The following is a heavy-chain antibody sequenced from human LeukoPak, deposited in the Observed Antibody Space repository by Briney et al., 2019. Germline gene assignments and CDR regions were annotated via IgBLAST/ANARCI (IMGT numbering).Heavy chain of an antibody. Sequence: PSQTLSLTCTVSGGSISSGSYYWSWIRQPAGKGLEWIGRIYTSGSTNYNPSLKSRVTISVDTSKNQFSLKLSSVTAADTAVYYCAREGCSGGSCYSLGHDYWGQGTLVTVSS. V-gene: IGHV4-61*02. D-gene: IGHD2-15*01. CDR1: GGSISSGSYY. CDR2: IYTSGST. J-gene: IGHJ4*02. CDR3: AREGCSGGSCYSLGHDY.